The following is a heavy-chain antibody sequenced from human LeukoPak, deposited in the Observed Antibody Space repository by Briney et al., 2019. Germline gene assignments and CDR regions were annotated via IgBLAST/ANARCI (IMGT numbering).Heavy chain of an antibody. V-gene: IGHV4-59*12. CDR1: GGSISYYY. J-gene: IGHJ5*02. CDR3: ARGRSYYDFWSGYLRRSWFDP. CDR2: TLYSGST. D-gene: IGHD3-3*01. Sequence: SETLSLTCTVSGGSISYYYWNWIRQPPGKGLEWIGHTLYSGSTNYNPSLKSRVTISVDTSKNQFSLKLSSVTAADTAVYYCARGRSYYDFWSGYLRRSWFDPWGQGTLVTVSS.